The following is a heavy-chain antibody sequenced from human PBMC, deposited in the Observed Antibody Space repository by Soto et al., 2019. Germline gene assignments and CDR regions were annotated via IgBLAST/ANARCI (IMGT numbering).Heavy chain of an antibody. V-gene: IGHV1-3*01. Sequence: ASVKVSCKASGYTFTSYAMHWVRRAPGQRLEWMGWINAGNGNTKYSQNFQGRVTITRDTSASTAYMELSSLRSEDMAVYYCARGPYGSGSYYNRYYYYYMDVWGKGTTVTVSS. D-gene: IGHD3-10*01. J-gene: IGHJ6*03. CDR2: INAGNGNT. CDR3: ARGPYGSGSYYNRYYYYYMDV. CDR1: GYTFTSYA.